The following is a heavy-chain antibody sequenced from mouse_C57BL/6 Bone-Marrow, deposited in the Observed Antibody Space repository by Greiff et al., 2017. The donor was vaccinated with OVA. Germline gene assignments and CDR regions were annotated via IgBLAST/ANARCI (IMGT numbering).Heavy chain of an antibody. J-gene: IGHJ1*03. V-gene: IGHV1-7*01. CDR2: INPSSGYT. CDR1: GYTFTSYW. CDR3: EINTTVVARRYFEV. Sequence: VQLQQSGAELAKPGASVKLSCKASGYTFTSYWMHWVKQRPGQGLEWIGYINPSSGYTKYNPKFKDKATLTADKSSSTAYMQLSSLTYEDAAVYDWEINTTVVARRYFEVWGTGTTGTVAS. D-gene: IGHD1-1*01.